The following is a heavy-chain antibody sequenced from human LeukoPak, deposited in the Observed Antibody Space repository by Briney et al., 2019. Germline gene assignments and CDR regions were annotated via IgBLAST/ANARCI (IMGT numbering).Heavy chain of an antibody. J-gene: IGHJ4*02. CDR2: INTNGSPT. CDR1: GFTFSSYW. D-gene: IGHD3-10*01. Sequence: GGSLRLSCAASGFTFSSYWMHWVRQAPGKGLVWVARINTNGSPTQYADSVKGRFTISRDNAKTTLYLQMNSLRDEDTAVYYCAGDLISGSGSLGYWGQGTLVTVSS. V-gene: IGHV3-74*01. CDR3: AGDLISGSGSLGY.